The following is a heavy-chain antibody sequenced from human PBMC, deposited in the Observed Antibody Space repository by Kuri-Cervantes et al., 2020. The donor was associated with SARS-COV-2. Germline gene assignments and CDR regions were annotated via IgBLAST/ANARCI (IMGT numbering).Heavy chain of an antibody. D-gene: IGHD3-3*01. CDR2: ISAYNGNT. CDR3: ARAGDVYDFWSGYYFPPRF. J-gene: IGHJ4*02. V-gene: IGHV1-18*01. Sequence: ASVKVSCKASGYTFTSYDINWVRQATGQGLEWMGWISAYNGNTNYAQKLQGRVTMTTDTSTSTAYMELRSLRSDDTAVYYCARAGDVYDFWSGYYFPPRFWGQGTLVTVSS. CDR1: GYTFTSYD.